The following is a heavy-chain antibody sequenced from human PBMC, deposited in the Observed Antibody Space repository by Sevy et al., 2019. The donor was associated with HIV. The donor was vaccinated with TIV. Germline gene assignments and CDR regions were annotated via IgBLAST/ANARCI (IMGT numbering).Heavy chain of an antibody. V-gene: IGHV3-66*01. CDR1: GFTVNSNY. CDR3: ARGKSGYGYALNY. CDR2: IHSDATT. J-gene: IGHJ4*02. D-gene: IGHD5-18*01. Sequence: GGSLRLSCAASGFTVNSNYMTWVRQAPGKGLEGVSVIHSDATTYNADSVKDRFTISRDNFKNTLYLHMSSLRAEDTAVYYCARGKSGYGYALNYWGQGTLVTVSS.